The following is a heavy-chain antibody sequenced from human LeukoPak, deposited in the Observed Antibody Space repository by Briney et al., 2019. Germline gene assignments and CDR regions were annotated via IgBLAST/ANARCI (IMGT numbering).Heavy chain of an antibody. D-gene: IGHD6-13*01. CDR1: GGSTSSGDYY. CDR2: ISYSGTT. V-gene: IGHV4-61*08. J-gene: IGHJ4*02. CDR3: ARSMTYRSTWYTDY. Sequence: SETLSLTCTVSGGSTSSGDYYWSWIRQPPGKGLEWIGYISYSGTTNYNPSLKSRVTISVDTSKNQFSLKLSSVTAADTAVYYCARSMTYRSTWYTDYWGQGTLVTVSS.